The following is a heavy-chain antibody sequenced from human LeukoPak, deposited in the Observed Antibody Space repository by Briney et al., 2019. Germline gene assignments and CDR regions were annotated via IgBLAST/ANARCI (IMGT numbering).Heavy chain of an antibody. J-gene: IGHJ4*02. D-gene: IGHD1-26*01. V-gene: IGHV4-59*08. Sequence: SETLSLTCTVSGGSISSYYWSWIRQPPGKGLEWIGYIYHSGSTNYNPSLKSRVTISVDTSKNQFSLKLSSVTAADTAVYYCARHRGSYYLYWGQGTLVTVSS. CDR3: ARHRGSYYLY. CDR1: GGSISSYY. CDR2: IYHSGST.